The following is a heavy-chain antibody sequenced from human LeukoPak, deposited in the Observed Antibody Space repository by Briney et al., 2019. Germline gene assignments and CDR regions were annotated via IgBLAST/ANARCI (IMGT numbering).Heavy chain of an antibody. CDR3: ARGIWFGELSFDY. V-gene: IGHV4-59*01. J-gene: IGHJ4*02. Sequence: SETLSLTCTVSGGSISSYYWSWIRQPPGKGLEWIGYIYYGGSTNYNPSLKSRVTISVDTSKNQFSLKLSSVTAADTAVYYCARGIWFGELSFDYWGQGTLVTVSS. CDR2: IYYGGST. CDR1: GGSISSYY. D-gene: IGHD3-10*01.